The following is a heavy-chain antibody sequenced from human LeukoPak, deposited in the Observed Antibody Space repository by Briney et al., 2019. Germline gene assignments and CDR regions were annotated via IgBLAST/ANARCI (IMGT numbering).Heavy chain of an antibody. V-gene: IGHV3-23*01. CDR1: GFTFSSYA. Sequence: GGSLRLSCAASGFTFSSYAMSWVRQAPGKGLEWVSAISGSGGSTYYADSVKGRFTISRDNSKNTLYLQMNSLRVEDTAVYYCAKVIGYSYRTSYYFDYWGQGTLVTVSS. J-gene: IGHJ4*02. D-gene: IGHD5-18*01. CDR3: AKVIGYSYRTSYYFDY. CDR2: ISGSGGST.